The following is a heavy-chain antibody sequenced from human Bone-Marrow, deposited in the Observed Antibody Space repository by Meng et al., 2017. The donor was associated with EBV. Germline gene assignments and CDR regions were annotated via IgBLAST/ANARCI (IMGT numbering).Heavy chain of an antibody. CDR1: GNIFISSY. J-gene: IGHJ4*02. CDR2: IISRGGRT. D-gene: IGHD1-14*01. Sequence: QVERVQSGGEVKKPGASVMYSRKAAGNIFISSYFHWARQAPGQGLEWMGRIISRGGRTIYAQNFRGRVTMTRDTSTSKVYLEVRSLRSEDTAVYFCARDGGNHNFDFWGQGTLVTVSS. CDR3: ARDGGNHNFDF. V-gene: IGHV1-46*01.